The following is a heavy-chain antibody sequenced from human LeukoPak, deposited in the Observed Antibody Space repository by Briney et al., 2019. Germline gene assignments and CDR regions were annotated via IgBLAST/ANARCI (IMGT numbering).Heavy chain of an antibody. D-gene: IGHD6-6*01. J-gene: IGHJ5*02. Sequence: GASVKVSCKASGYTSTTYDINWVRQATGQGLEWMGWTNPNSGNTGYAQKFQGRVTITRNTSISTAYMELSSLRSEDTAVYYCARGGAARSYWFDPWGQGTLVTVSS. CDR3: ARGGAARSYWFDP. CDR2: TNPNSGNT. CDR1: GYTSTTYD. V-gene: IGHV1-8*03.